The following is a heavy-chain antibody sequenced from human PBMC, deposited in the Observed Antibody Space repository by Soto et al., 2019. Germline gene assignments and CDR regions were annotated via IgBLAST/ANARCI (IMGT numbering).Heavy chain of an antibody. D-gene: IGHD4-17*01. Sequence: QVQLRESGPGLVKPSQTLSLTCTVSGGSINSGRYYWSWIRQYPGKGLEWIGYINYSGSTYYTPSLKSRVSISIDTAKKQFSLKVSSVTAADTAVSYCARSYDGDYHIDSWGQGTVVTVSS. J-gene: IGHJ4*02. CDR1: GGSINSGRYY. CDR3: ARSYDGDYHIDS. V-gene: IGHV4-31*03. CDR2: INYSGST.